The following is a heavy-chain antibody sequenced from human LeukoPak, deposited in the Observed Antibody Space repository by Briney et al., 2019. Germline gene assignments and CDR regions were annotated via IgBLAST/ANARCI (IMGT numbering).Heavy chain of an antibody. J-gene: IGHJ3*02. V-gene: IGHV1-2*02. CDR2: INPNSGGT. CDR3: TRLKYQLPGEAAFDI. D-gene: IGHD2-2*01. Sequence: GASLRLSCKASGYXFTGYYIHWVRQAPGQGLELMGKINPNSGGTNYVHPVQGRFTITRDTSINSAYTELSRLTAEDPAVYYCTRLKYQLPGEAAFDIWGQGTKVTVSS. CDR1: GYXFTGYY.